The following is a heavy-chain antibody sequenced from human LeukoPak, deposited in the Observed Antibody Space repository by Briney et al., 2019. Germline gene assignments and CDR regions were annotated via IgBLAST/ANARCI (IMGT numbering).Heavy chain of an antibody. CDR1: GLTFNNAW. J-gene: IGHJ3*01. CDR3: TTDHGSTSCYCGAFDL. CDR2: IRSKKDGKTT. D-gene: IGHD2-2*01. V-gene: IGHV3-15*01. Sequence: PGGSLRLSCAASGLTFNNAWLTWVRQAPGKGLEWVGRIRSKKDGKTTDYAASVKDRFTISRDDSKKTLFLQMNSLTVEDTAVYYCTTDHGSTSCYCGAFDLWGQGTGVTVSS.